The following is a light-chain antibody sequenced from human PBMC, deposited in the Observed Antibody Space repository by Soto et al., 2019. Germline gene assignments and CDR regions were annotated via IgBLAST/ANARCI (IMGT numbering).Light chain of an antibody. V-gene: IGKV3-20*01. J-gene: IGKJ1*01. Sequence: ENVLTQSPGTLALSPGERATGSCRASQALACNSLAWYQQRPGQAPRLLISGSSNRSTGSPDRFIGCWSGADFTLTITNLAPEDVATYYCDQYGSSPATFTQGTDVEIK. CDR2: GSS. CDR3: DQYGSSPAT. CDR1: QALACNS.